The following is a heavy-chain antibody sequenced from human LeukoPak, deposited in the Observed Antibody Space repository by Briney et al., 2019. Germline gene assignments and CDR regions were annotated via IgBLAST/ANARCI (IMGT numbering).Heavy chain of an antibody. CDR2: INPNSGDT. V-gene: IGHV1-2*02. J-gene: IGHJ4*02. CDR3: ARVYGDHYGSGVIDY. D-gene: IGHD3-10*01. CDR1: GYTFTGYF. Sequence: GASVKVSCKASGYTFTGYFMNWVRQAPGQGLEWMGWINPNSGDTTYAQKFQGRVAMTRDTSTSTAYLELSRLTSDDTAVYYCARVYGDHYGSGVIDYWGQGTLVTVSS.